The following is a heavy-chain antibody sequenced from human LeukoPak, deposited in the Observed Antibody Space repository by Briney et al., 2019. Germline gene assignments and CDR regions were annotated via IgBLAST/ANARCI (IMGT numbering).Heavy chain of an antibody. CDR2: INTNTGNP. V-gene: IGHV7-4-1*02. CDR1: GYTFTSYG. CDR3: ARGDYGGNERANDQ. D-gene: IGHD4-23*01. J-gene: IGHJ4*02. Sequence: ASVKVSCKASGYTFTSYGISWVRQAPGQGLEWMGWINTNTGNPTYAQGFTGRFVFSLDTSVSTAYLQISSLKAEDTAVYYCARGDYGGNERANDQWGQGTLVTVSS.